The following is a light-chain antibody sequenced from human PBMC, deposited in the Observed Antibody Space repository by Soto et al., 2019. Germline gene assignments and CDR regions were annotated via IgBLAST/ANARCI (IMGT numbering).Light chain of an antibody. CDR2: GAS. Sequence: EIVLTQSPGTLSLSPGQSATLSCRASQSVSSNYLAWYQQKPGQAPRLLIYGASSRATGIPDRFSGSGSGTDFTLTISRLEPEDFAVYYCQQYGSSLLTFGGGTKVDIK. CDR3: QQYGSSLLT. V-gene: IGKV3-20*01. J-gene: IGKJ4*01. CDR1: QSVSSNY.